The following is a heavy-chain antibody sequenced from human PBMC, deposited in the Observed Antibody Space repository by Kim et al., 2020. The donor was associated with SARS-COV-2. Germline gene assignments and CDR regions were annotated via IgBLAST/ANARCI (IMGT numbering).Heavy chain of an antibody. CDR1: GFTVSSNY. CDR2: IYSGGDST. J-gene: IGHJ4*02. CDR3: ATAGISGTSASHS. Sequence: GGSLRLSCAASGFTVSSNYMIWVRQAPGKGLEWVSVIYSGGDSTYYADSVKGRFTISRDNSKNTLYLQMNSLRAEDTAVYYCATAGISGTSASHSWGRGTLVTVPS. D-gene: IGHD1-20*01. V-gene: IGHV3-53*01.